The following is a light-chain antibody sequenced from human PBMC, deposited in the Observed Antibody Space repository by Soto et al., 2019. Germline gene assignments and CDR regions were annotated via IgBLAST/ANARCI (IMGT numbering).Light chain of an antibody. Sequence: QSALTQPASVSGSPGQSITISCAGSNSDIGGYNYVSWYQQHPGKAPKLLIYDVTSRPSGVSNRFSASKSGNTASLTISGLQAEDEADYYCGSYRSGSTVYVFGSGTKLTVL. J-gene: IGLJ1*01. CDR1: NSDIGGYNY. CDR2: DVT. CDR3: GSYRSGSTVYV. V-gene: IGLV2-14*03.